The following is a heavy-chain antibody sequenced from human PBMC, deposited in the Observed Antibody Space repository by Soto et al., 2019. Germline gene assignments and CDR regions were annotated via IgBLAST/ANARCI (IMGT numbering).Heavy chain of an antibody. V-gene: IGHV4-31*03. CDR3: GKGVRGVPNWFDP. D-gene: IGHD3-10*01. Sequence: QVQLQESGPGLVRPSQTLSLSCTVSGGSISNSANHWSWIRQHPGEGLEWIGYIYYSGGTYYSPSLKGRVTFSIGASKEQCSLKLSSVTAADTAVYFCGKGVRGVPNWFDPWCQGTLVTVSS. CDR1: GGSISNSANH. J-gene: IGHJ5*02. CDR2: IYYSGGT.